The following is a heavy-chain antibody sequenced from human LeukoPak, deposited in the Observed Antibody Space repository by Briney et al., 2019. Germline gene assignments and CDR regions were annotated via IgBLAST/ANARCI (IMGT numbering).Heavy chain of an antibody. V-gene: IGHV4-31*03. CDR3: ARAHSFGYGAFDI. CDR2: IYYSGST. J-gene: IGHJ3*02. D-gene: IGHD5-18*01. Sequence: LSLTCTVSGGSISSGDYYWSWIRQHPGKGLEWIGYIYYSGSTYYNPSLKSRVTISVETSKNQFSLKLSSVTAADMAVYYCARAHSFGYGAFDIWGQGTMVTVSS. CDR1: GGSISSGDYY.